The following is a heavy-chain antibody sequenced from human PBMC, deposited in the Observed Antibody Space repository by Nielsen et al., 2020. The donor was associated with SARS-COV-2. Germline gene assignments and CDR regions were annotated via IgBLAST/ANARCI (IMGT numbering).Heavy chain of an antibody. J-gene: IGHJ6*02. Sequence: GESLKISCAASGFTFSSYWMSWVRQAPGKGLEWVANIKQDGSEKYYVDSVKGRFTISRDNAKNSLYLQMNSLRAEDTAVYYCARDKGDYGSEAAGMDVWGQGTTVTVSS. CDR3: ARDKGDYGSEAAGMDV. V-gene: IGHV3-7*03. CDR1: GFTFSSYW. D-gene: IGHD4-17*01. CDR2: IKQDGSEK.